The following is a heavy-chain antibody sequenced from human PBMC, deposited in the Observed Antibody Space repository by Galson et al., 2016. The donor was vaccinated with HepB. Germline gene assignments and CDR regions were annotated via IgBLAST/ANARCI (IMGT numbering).Heavy chain of an antibody. D-gene: IGHD1-26*01. Sequence: SLRLSCAASGFTFSHAWLNWVRQAPGKGLEWVDRIKSKGDGETTDYAAPVKGRFTVSRDDSKNTLYLQMNSLKTEDTAVYHCTTSVGANEFDYWGRGTLVAVSS. CDR2: IKSKGDGETT. J-gene: IGHJ4*02. CDR3: TTSVGANEFDY. CDR1: GFTFSHAW. V-gene: IGHV3-15*07.